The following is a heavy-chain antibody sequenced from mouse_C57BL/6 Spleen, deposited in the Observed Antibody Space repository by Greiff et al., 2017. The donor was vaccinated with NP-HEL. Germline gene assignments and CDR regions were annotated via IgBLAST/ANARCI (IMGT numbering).Heavy chain of an antibody. V-gene: IGHV1-82*01. CDR1: GYAFSSSW. D-gene: IGHD2-3*01. CDR3: AREEMGYSWFAY. J-gene: IGHJ3*01. Sequence: QVQLQQSGPELVKPGASVKISCKASGYAFSSSWMNWVKQRPGKGLEWIGRIYPGDGDTNYNGKFKGKATLTADKSSSTAYMQLSSLTSEDSAVYFCAREEMGYSWFAYWGQGTLVTVSA. CDR2: IYPGDGDT.